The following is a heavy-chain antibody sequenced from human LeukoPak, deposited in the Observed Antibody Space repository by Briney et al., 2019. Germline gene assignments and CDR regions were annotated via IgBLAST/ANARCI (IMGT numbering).Heavy chain of an antibody. CDR3: ARVEQQLAIYLYYYYYYGMDV. CDR1: GFTFSSYW. Sequence: PGGSLRLSCAASGFTFSSYWMHWVRQAPGKGLVWVSLINSDGSSTNYADSVKGRFTISRDNAKNTLYLQMNSLRAEDTAVYYCARVEQQLAIYLYYYYYYGMDVWGQGTTVTVSS. J-gene: IGHJ6*01. V-gene: IGHV3-74*01. CDR2: INSDGSST. D-gene: IGHD6-13*01.